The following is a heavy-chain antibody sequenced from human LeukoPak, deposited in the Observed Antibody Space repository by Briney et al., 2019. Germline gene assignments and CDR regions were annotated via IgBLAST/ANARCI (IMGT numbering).Heavy chain of an antibody. CDR2: SYYSGST. CDR3: ARAILTASGYVWYFDL. J-gene: IGHJ2*01. CDR1: GGSISRVSYY. V-gene: IGHV4-31*03. Sequence: PSQTLSLTRTVSGGSISRVSYYWSWIRQHPGEGLEWIGSSYYSGSTYYNPSLRSRVTISVDTSKNQFSMKLSSLNAADTAVYYCARAILTASGYVWYFDLWGRGTLVTVSS. D-gene: IGHD3-3*01.